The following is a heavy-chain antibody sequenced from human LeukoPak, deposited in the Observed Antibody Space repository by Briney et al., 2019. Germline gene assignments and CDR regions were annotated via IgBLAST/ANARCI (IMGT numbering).Heavy chain of an antibody. J-gene: IGHJ4*02. CDR1: GGSISSSSYY. D-gene: IGHD3-10*01. Sequence: SETLSLTCTVSGGSISSSSYYWGWIRQPPGKGLEWIGSIYYSGSTYYNPSLKSRVTISVDTSKNQFSLKLSSVTAADTAVYYCARAPNYYGSGSYYGIFDYWGQGTLVTVSS. CDR2: IYYSGST. V-gene: IGHV4-39*07. CDR3: ARAPNYYGSGSYYGIFDY.